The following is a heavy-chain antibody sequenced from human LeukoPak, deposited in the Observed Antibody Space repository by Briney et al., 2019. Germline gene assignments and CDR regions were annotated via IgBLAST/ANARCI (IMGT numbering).Heavy chain of an antibody. Sequence: GGSLRLSCAASGFTFSSYWMSWVRPAPGKGLEWVANIKQDGSEKYYVASVKSRFTISRDNAKNSLYLPMNSLRAEDTAVYYCARDYAFWNPTAYNWFDPWGQGTLVTVSS. CDR1: GFTFSSYW. V-gene: IGHV3-7*01. D-gene: IGHD3-3*01. CDR3: ARDYAFWNPTAYNWFDP. CDR2: IKQDGSEK. J-gene: IGHJ5*02.